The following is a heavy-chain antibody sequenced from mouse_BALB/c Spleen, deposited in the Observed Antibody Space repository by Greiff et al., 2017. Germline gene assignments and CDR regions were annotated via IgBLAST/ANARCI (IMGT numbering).Heavy chain of an antibody. CDR2: ISSGGST. J-gene: IGHJ1*01. CDR3: ARSIYDGYFDV. D-gene: IGHD2-3*01. Sequence: EVQVVESGGGLVKPGGSLKLSCAASGFTFSSYAMSWVRQTPEKRLEWVASISSGGSTYYPDSVKGRFTISRDNARNILYLQMSSLRSEDTAMYYCARSIYDGYFDVWGAGTTVTVSS. CDR1: GFTFSSYA. V-gene: IGHV5-6-5*01.